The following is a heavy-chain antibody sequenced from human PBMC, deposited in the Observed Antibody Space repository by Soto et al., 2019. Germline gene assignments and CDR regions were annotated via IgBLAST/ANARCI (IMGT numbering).Heavy chain of an antibody. J-gene: IGHJ4*02. D-gene: IGHD3-16*02. V-gene: IGHV3-15*01. CDR2: IYSKNDGGTS. CDR3: TTLSFGPHY. CDR1: GFTFTNAW. Sequence: GGSLRLSCVASGFTFTNAWMSWVRQAPGKGLEWVGHIYSKNDGGTSDFAAPVKGRFSISRDDSKNTLYLQMNSLKAEDTALYYCTTLSFGPHYSGPGTLVTVSS.